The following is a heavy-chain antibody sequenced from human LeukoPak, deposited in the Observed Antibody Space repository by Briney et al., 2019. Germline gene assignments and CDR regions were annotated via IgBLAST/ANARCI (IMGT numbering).Heavy chain of an antibody. CDR1: GFTFSSYG. V-gene: IGHV3-30*18. J-gene: IGHJ4*02. Sequence: PGGSLRLSCAASGFTFSSYGMHWVRQAPGKGLEWVAVISYLGDDQFYAESVKGRFTISRDNSKDTLFLQMNSLRPEDTAVYYCAKQGRDHCSGGSCYLFDYWGQGTLVTVSS. CDR2: ISYLGDDQ. D-gene: IGHD2-15*01. CDR3: AKQGRDHCSGGSCYLFDY.